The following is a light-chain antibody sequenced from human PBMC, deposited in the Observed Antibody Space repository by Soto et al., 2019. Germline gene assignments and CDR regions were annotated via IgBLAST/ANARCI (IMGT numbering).Light chain of an antibody. CDR3: QQYTSYST. CDR2: KAS. V-gene: IGKV1-5*03. CDR1: QSINSG. Sequence: DIQMTQSPSTLSASVGDRVTITCRASQSINSGLAWYQQKPGRAPKLLIYKASSLESGVPSRFSGSGSGTEFTLTISSLQPDDFATYYCQQYTSYSTFGQGTKVEIK. J-gene: IGKJ1*01.